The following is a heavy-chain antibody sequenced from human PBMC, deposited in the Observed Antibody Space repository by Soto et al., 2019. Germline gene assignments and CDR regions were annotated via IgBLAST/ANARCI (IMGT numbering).Heavy chain of an antibody. Sequence: GGSLRLSCISSGFTFRTYTMNWVRQAPGKGLEWVSGIRGFSPYTFYAESVKGRFTISRDNAKNSLYLQMNSLRAEDTAVYYCARDRGYDENDYYYNAMDVWGQGTTVTVSS. D-gene: IGHD2-15*01. CDR1: GFTFRTYT. CDR2: IRGFSPYT. V-gene: IGHV3-21*01. J-gene: IGHJ6*02. CDR3: ARDRGYDENDYYYNAMDV.